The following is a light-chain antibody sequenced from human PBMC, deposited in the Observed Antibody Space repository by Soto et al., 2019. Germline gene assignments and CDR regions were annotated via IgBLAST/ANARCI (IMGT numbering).Light chain of an antibody. Sequence: DIQMTQSPSTLSASVGDRVTITCRASQSISSWLAWYQQKPGKAPKRLIYKASSLESGVPSRFSSSGSGTEFTLTISSLQPDDFATYYCQQYDSFSLTFGGGTKVEIK. CDR3: QQYDSFSLT. CDR2: KAS. CDR1: QSISSW. V-gene: IGKV1-5*03. J-gene: IGKJ4*01.